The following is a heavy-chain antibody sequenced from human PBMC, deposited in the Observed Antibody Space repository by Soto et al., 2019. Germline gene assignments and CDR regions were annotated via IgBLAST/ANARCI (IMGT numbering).Heavy chain of an antibody. Sequence: QVQLLQSGAEVKNPGYSVKVSCKASGGTFSSYAISWVRQAPGQGLEWMGGIIPIFGTANYAQRLLCRVKITADESTSPACMGLGGLRSEDTDVYYCARAAGDYSNYGYYCYGMDVRCRVTTVTVS. CDR3: ARAAGDYSNYGYYCYGMDV. V-gene: IGHV1-69*01. J-gene: IGHJ6*02. CDR2: IIPIFGTA. D-gene: IGHD4-4*01. CDR1: GGTFSSYA.